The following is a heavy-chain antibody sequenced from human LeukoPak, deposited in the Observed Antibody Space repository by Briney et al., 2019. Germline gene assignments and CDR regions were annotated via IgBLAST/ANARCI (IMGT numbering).Heavy chain of an antibody. Sequence: SQTLSLTCTVSGGSISSGSYYWSWIRQPAGKGLEWIGRIYTSGSTNYNPSLKSRVTISVDTSKNQFSLKLSSVTAADTAVYYCAADYGSKLDYYYYYYMDVWGKGTTVTVSS. CDR2: IYTSGST. CDR3: AADYGSKLDYYYYYYMDV. J-gene: IGHJ6*03. CDR1: GGSISSGSYY. D-gene: IGHD4-23*01. V-gene: IGHV4-61*02.